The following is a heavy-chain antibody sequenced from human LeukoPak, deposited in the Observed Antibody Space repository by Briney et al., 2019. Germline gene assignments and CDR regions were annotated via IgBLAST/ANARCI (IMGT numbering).Heavy chain of an antibody. Sequence: GGSLRLSCAASGFIFSNYAMNWVRQAPGKGPEWVSTIGESNINTFYADSVKGRSTISRDNSKSALFLQMNSLRVEDMARYYCARGASSWEYTTFDIWGQGTIVTVSS. CDR2: IGESNINT. V-gene: IGHV3-23*01. J-gene: IGHJ3*02. CDR1: GFIFSNYA. CDR3: ARGASSWEYTTFDI. D-gene: IGHD6-13*01.